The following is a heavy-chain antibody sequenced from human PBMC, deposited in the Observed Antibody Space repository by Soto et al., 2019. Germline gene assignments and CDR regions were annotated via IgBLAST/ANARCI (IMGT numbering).Heavy chain of an antibody. CDR3: ASSGWSYYYYYYMDV. Sequence: GGSLRLSCAASGFTFSSYGMHWVRQAPGKGLEWVAVISYDGSNKYYADSVKGRFTISRDNSKNTLYLQMNSLRAEDTAVYYCASSGWSYYYYYYMDVWGKGTTVTVSS. CDR2: ISYDGSNK. D-gene: IGHD6-19*01. CDR1: GFTFSSYG. V-gene: IGHV3-30*03. J-gene: IGHJ6*03.